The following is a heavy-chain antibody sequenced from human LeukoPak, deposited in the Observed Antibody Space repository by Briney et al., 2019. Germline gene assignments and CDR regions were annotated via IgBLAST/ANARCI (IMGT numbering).Heavy chain of an antibody. CDR3: ARDGGLVGASGAFDY. D-gene: IGHD1-26*01. J-gene: IGHJ4*02. V-gene: IGHV3-48*02. CDR2: ISSSSSTI. Sequence: GGSLRLSCAASGFTFSSYSMNWVRQAPGKGLEWVSYISSSSSTIYYADSVKGRFTISRDNAKNSLCLQMNSLRDEDTAVYYCARDGGLVGASGAFDYWGQGTLVTVSS. CDR1: GFTFSSYS.